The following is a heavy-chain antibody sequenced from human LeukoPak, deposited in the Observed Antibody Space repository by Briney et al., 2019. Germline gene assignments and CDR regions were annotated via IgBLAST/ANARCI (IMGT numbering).Heavy chain of an antibody. CDR2: ISSSSSYI. CDR3: ASNWDT. D-gene: IGHD1-20*01. J-gene: IGHJ5*02. CDR1: GFTVSSNY. V-gene: IGHV3-21*01. Sequence: GGSLRLSCAASGFTVSSNYMSWVRQAPGKGLEWASSISSSSSYIYYADSVKGRFTISRDNAKNSLYLQMNSLRAEDTAVYYCASNWDTWGQGTLVTVSS.